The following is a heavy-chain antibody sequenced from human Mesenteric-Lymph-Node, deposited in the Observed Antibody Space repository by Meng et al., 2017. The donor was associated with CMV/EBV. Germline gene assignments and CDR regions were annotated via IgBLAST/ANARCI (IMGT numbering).Heavy chain of an antibody. CDR1: GFTFSSYW. CDR3: ARAPYDFWSVHLLDP. Sequence: GESLKISCAASGFTFSSYWMSWVRQAPGKGLEWVANIKQDGSEKYYVDSVKGRFTISRDNAKNSLYLQMNSLRAEDTAVYYCARAPYDFWSVHLLDPCGQGTLVTVSS. CDR2: IKQDGSEK. J-gene: IGHJ5*02. D-gene: IGHD3-3*01. V-gene: IGHV3-7*01.